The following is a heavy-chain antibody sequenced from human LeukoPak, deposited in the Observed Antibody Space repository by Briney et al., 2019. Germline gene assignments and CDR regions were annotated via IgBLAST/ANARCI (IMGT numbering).Heavy chain of an antibody. Sequence: SETLSLTCAVYGGSFSGYYWSWIRQPPGKGLEWIGEINHSGSTNYNPSLKSRVTISVDTSKNQFSLKLSSVTAADTAVYYCARAYSPPQWSPFDYWGQGTLVSVSS. V-gene: IGHV4-34*01. CDR2: INHSGST. CDR3: ARAYSPPQWSPFDY. CDR1: GGSFSGYY. J-gene: IGHJ4*02. D-gene: IGHD6-13*01.